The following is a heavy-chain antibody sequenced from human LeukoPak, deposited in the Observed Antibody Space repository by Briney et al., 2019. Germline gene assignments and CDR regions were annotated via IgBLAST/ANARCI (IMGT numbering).Heavy chain of an antibody. CDR1: GGSISSGSFY. Sequence: SETLSLTCTVSGGSISSGSFYWSWIRQTAGKGLEWIGRIYPSGDSQYSPSFRSRATISLDTRNQFSLKLSSVTVADTAVYFCARGYDRNGYQSRGFDYWGQGALVNVSS. CDR3: ARGYDRNGYQSRGFDY. D-gene: IGHD3-22*01. V-gene: IGHV4-61*02. CDR2: IYPSGDS. J-gene: IGHJ4*02.